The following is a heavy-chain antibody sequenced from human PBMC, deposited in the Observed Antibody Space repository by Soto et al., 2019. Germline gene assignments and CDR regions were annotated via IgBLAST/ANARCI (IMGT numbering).Heavy chain of an antibody. CDR1: NGSISSGGSS. CDR3: ARGGSTWYVPWFDP. J-gene: IGHJ5*02. CDR2: IFQSGST. Sequence: QLQLLESGSGLVKPSQPLSLTCAVSNGSISSGGSSWSWIRQPPGKALEWIGYIFQSGSTYYKSSLKSRVIISLDRSKNQFSLKLNSVTAADTGVYFCARGGSTWYVPWFDPWGQGALVTVS. D-gene: IGHD6-13*01. V-gene: IGHV4-30-2*01.